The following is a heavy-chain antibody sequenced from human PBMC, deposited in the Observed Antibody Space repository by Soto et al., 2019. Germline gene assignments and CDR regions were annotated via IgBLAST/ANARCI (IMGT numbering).Heavy chain of an antibody. CDR1: GGSISSYY. D-gene: IGHD6-19*01. J-gene: IGHJ6*03. CDR2: IYYSGST. V-gene: IGHV4-59*01. Sequence: SETLSLTCTVSGGSISSYYWSWIRQPPGKGLEWIGYIYYSGSTNYNPSLKSRVTISVDTSKNQFSLKLSSVTAADTAVYYCARDTSLLYSSEGIGAYYYYYLAVWGKGTTVTVSS. CDR3: ARDTSLLYSSEGIGAYYYYYLAV.